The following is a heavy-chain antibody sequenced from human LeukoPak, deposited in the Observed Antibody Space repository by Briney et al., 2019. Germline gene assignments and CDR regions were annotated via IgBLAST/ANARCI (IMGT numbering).Heavy chain of an antibody. J-gene: IGHJ4*02. D-gene: IGHD6-13*01. CDR1: GFTFSDYY. Sequence: PGGSLRLSCAAFGFTFSDYYMSWIRQAPGKGLEWVSYISSSGSTIYYADSVKGRFTISRDNAKNSLYLQMNSLRAEDTAVYYCARPRSSWHTIDYWGQGTLVTVSS. CDR3: ARPRSSWHTIDY. V-gene: IGHV3-11*04. CDR2: ISSSGSTI.